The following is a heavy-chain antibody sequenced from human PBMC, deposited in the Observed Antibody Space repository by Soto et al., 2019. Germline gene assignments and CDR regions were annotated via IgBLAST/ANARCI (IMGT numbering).Heavy chain of an antibody. D-gene: IGHD5-18*01. CDR1: GDSISSNNNY. Sequence: QVQLQESGPGLVKPSQTLSLTCTVSGDSISSNNNYWSWIRQPPGEGLEWIGFISYSGTTSYSPSLKSRVALSPDTSKNQFPLSLSSVTAADTAVYYCARGRGYSYGLDPWGQGTLVTVSS. CDR3: ARGRGYSYGLDP. J-gene: IGHJ5*02. V-gene: IGHV4-30-4*01. CDR2: ISYSGTT.